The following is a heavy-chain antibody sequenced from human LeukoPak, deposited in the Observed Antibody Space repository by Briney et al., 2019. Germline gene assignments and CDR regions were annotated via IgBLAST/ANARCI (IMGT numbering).Heavy chain of an antibody. CDR3: ARGALNSGYDLFDY. D-gene: IGHD5-12*01. Sequence: ASVKVSCKASGYTFNNYDINWVRQATGQGLEWMGWMNPNSGNTGYAQKFQGRVTMTRNTSISTAYMELSSLRSEDTAVYYCARGALNSGYDLFDYWGQGTLVTVSS. CDR2: MNPNSGNT. J-gene: IGHJ4*02. CDR1: GYTFNNYD. V-gene: IGHV1-8*01.